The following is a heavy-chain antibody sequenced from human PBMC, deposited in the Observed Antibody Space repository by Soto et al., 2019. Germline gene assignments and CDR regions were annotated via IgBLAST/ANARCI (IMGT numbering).Heavy chain of an antibody. Sequence: SXTLSLTCTVSGGSISSGGYYWSWIRQHPGKGLEWIGYIYYSGSTYYNPSLKSRVTISLDRSKKQFSLKLSSVTAAETAVYYCARGMTTVTTLDYWGQGTLVTVSS. J-gene: IGHJ4*02. D-gene: IGHD4-17*01. CDR2: IYYSGST. CDR1: GGSISSGGYY. V-gene: IGHV4-31*03. CDR3: ARGMTTVTTLDY.